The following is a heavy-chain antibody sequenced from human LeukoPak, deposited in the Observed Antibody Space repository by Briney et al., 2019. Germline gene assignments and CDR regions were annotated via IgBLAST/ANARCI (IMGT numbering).Heavy chain of an antibody. CDR1: GHILSELS. Sequence: ASVKVSCKVSGHILSELSIHWVRKAPGKGLEWMGGFDPEDGKIIYAQKFQGRVTMTEDTSTDTAYMKLSSLRSEDTAVYYCATEVSVVSKYFDYWGQGTLVTVSS. CDR2: FDPEDGKI. D-gene: IGHD5/OR15-5a*01. V-gene: IGHV1-24*01. J-gene: IGHJ4*02. CDR3: ATEVSVVSKYFDY.